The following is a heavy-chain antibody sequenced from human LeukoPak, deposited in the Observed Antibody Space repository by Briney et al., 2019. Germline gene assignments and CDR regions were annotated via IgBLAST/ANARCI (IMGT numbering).Heavy chain of an antibody. D-gene: IGHD3-3*01. J-gene: IGHJ4*02. CDR3: AKVVSEEIWSGYWY. CDR1: GFTVSSNY. Sequence: GGSLRLSCAASGFTVSSNYMSWVRQAPGKGLEWVSVIYSGGSTYYADSVKGRFTISRDNSKNTLYLQMNSLRAEDTAVYYCAKVVSEEIWSGYWYWGQGTLVTVSS. CDR2: IYSGGST. V-gene: IGHV3-53*01.